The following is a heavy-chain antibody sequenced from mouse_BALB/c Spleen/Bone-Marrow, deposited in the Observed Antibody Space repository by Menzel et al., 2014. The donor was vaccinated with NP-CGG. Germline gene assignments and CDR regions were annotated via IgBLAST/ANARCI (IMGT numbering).Heavy chain of an antibody. CDR2: INPSTGYT. V-gene: IGHV1-7*01. Sequence: VQLQQSGAELAKPGASVKMSCKASGYTFTSYWMHWVKQRPGQGLEWIGYINPSTGYTEYNQKFKDKATLTADKSSSTAYMQLSSLTSKDSAAYYCARQITTVDYAMDYWGQGTSVTVSS. CDR1: GYTFTSYW. J-gene: IGHJ4*01. CDR3: ARQITTVDYAMDY. D-gene: IGHD1-1*01.